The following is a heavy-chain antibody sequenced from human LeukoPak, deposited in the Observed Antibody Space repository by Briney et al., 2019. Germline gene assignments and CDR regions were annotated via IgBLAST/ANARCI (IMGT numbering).Heavy chain of an antibody. CDR2: TNPNSGNT. Sequence: ASVKVSCKASGYTFTSYDINWVRQATGQGLEWMGWTNPNSGNTGYAQKFQGRVTMTRNTSISTAYMELSSLRSEDTAVYYCARARQQLVRSYYYYYGMDVWGQGTTVTVSS. CDR3: ARARQQLVRSYYYYYGMDV. J-gene: IGHJ6*02. CDR1: GYTFTSYD. D-gene: IGHD6-13*01. V-gene: IGHV1-8*01.